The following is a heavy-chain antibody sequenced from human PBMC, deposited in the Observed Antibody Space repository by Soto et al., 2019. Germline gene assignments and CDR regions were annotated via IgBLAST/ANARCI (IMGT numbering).Heavy chain of an antibody. CDR1: GGTFSSYA. CDR3: ARGKSRGWYGHYYFDY. Sequence: QVQRVQSGAEVKKPVSSVQISCKASGGTFSSYAISWVRQAPVQGLEWMGGIIPIFGTANYAQEFKGRITITADESTSTAYTELRSLRSEDTAGYYCARGKSRGWYGHYYFDYWSQGTLVPVSS. J-gene: IGHJ4*02. V-gene: IGHV1-69*01. D-gene: IGHD6-19*01. CDR2: IIPIFGTA.